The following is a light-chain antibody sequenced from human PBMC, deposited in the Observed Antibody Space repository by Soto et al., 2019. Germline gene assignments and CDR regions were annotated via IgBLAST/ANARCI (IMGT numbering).Light chain of an antibody. J-gene: IGLJ7*01. Sequence: QSALTQPASVSGSPGQSITISCTGTSSDIGDYNYVSWYQQHPGKAPKLIIYDVSNRPSGVSDRFSGSKSGNTASLTISGLQAEDEADYYCSSYSIHSRAVFGGGTQLTVL. CDR3: SSYSIHSRAV. CDR2: DVS. V-gene: IGLV2-14*03. CDR1: SSDIGDYNY.